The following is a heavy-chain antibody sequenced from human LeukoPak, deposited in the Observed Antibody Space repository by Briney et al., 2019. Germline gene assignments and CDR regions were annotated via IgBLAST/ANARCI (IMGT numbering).Heavy chain of an antibody. D-gene: IGHD3-22*01. CDR1: GYTFTSYY. V-gene: IGHV1-8*02. CDR2: MHPNSGNT. Sequence: ASVKVSCKASGYTFTSYYMHWVRQAPGQGLEWMGWMHPNSGNTAYAQKFQGRVSMTRDTSISTAYMELSSLRSEDTAVYYCARVSFDTSGNKINFDYWGHGTLVTVSS. J-gene: IGHJ4*01. CDR3: ARVSFDTSGNKINFDY.